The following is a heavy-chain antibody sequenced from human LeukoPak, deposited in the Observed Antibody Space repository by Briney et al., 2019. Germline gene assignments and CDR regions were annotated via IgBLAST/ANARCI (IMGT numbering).Heavy chain of an antibody. J-gene: IGHJ4*02. D-gene: IGHD3-10*01. CDR1: GFTFSSYS. CDR2: ISSSSSYI. Sequence: KSGGSLRLSCAASGFTFSSYSMNWVRQAPGKGLEWVSSISSSSSYIYYADSVKGRFTISRDNSKNTLYLQMNSLRAEDTAVYYCARGRITMVRGVISPTHFDYWGQGTLVTVSS. CDR3: ARGRITMVRGVISPTHFDY. V-gene: IGHV3-21*01.